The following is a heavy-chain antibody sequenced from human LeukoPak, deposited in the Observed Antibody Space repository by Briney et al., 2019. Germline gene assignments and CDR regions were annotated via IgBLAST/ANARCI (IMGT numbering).Heavy chain of an antibody. CDR2: ISYDGSHK. CDR1: GFTFSSYV. Sequence: GGSLRLSCAVSGFTFSSYVMNWVRQAPGKGLEWVAVISYDGSHKYYADSVKGRFTIPRDNSKNTLYLQMNSLRAEDTAVLYCAGEGNYYDSSGYQGGFDYWGQGTLVTVSS. J-gene: IGHJ4*02. V-gene: IGHV3-30*04. D-gene: IGHD3-22*01. CDR3: AGEGNYYDSSGYQGGFDY.